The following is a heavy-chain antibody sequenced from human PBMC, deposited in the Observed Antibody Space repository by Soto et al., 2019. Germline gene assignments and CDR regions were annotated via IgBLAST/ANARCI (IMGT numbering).Heavy chain of an antibody. CDR1: GYTFTSYG. Sequence: ASVKVSCKASGYTFTSYGISWVRQAPGQGLEWMGWISAYNGNTNYAQKLQGRVTMTTDTSTSTAYMELRSLRSDDTAVYYCARHYYYGSGSYYYYGRDVGGKGTTVTVPS. CDR3: ARHYYYGSGSYYYYGRDV. V-gene: IGHV1-18*01. D-gene: IGHD3-10*01. CDR2: ISAYNGNT. J-gene: IGHJ6*04.